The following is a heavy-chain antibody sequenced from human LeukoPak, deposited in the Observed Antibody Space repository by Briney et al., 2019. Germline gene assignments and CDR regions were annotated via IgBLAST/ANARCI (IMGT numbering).Heavy chain of an antibody. J-gene: IGHJ4*02. CDR2: ISAYNGNT. V-gene: IGHV1-18*01. CDR1: GYTFTSYG. Sequence: ASVKVSCKASGYTFTSYGISWVRQAPGQGLEWMGWISAYNGNTNYAQKLQGRVTMTTDTSTSTAYMELRSLRSDDTAVYYCARLNSAYYDFWSGYYIFDYWGQGTLVTVSS. CDR3: ARLNSAYYDFWSGYYIFDY. D-gene: IGHD3-3*01.